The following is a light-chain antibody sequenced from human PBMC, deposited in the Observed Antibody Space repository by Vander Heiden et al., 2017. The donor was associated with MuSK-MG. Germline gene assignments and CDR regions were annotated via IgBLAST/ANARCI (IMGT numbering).Light chain of an antibody. CDR3: QQSYSTPIT. Sequence: DIEMTQSPSSLSASVGDRVTITCRASQSISSYLNWYQQKPGNVPKLLLYAASSLQSGVPSRFNDRGYGTDFTLTISTLLPQDFATSYCQQSYSTPITFGQGTKVEIK. CDR1: QSISSY. CDR2: AAS. J-gene: IGKJ1*01. V-gene: IGKV1-39*01.